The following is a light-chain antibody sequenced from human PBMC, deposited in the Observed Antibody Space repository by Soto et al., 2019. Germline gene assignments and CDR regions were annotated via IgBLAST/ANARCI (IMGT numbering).Light chain of an antibody. V-gene: IGKV1-5*03. CDR3: QHYNSYSEA. J-gene: IGKJ1*01. CDR1: QTISSW. CDR2: NAS. Sequence: DIQMTQSPSTLSVSVGDRVTITCRASQTISSWLAWYQQKPGKAPKLLIYNASTLNSGVPSRFSGSGSGTDFTLTISRLQPDDFATYYCQHYNSYSEAFGQGTKVDLK.